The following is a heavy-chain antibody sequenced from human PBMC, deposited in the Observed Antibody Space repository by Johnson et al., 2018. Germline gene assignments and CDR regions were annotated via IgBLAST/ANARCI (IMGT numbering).Heavy chain of an antibody. D-gene: IGHD3-10*01. CDR1: GFTFSSYS. V-gene: IGHV3-21*01. Sequence: VQLVQSGGGLVKPGGSLRLSCAASGFTFSSYSMNWVRQAPGKGLEWVSSISSSSSYIYYADSVKGRFTISRDNAKNSLYLQMNSLRAEDTAVYYCARDAGTGVSGYFQHWGQGTLVTVSS. J-gene: IGHJ1*01. CDR3: ARDAGTGVSGYFQH. CDR2: ISSSSSYI.